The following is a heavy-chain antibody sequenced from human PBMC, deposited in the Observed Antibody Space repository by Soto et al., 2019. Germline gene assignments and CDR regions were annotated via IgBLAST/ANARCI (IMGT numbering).Heavy chain of an antibody. CDR3: AREARVGATFFYYGMDV. CDR1: GYTFTSYY. CDR2: INPSGGST. Sequence: ASVKVSCKASGYTFTSYYMHWVRQAPGQGLEWMGIINPSGGSTSYAQKFQGRVTMTRDTSTSTVYMELSSLRSEDTAVYYCAREARVGATFFYYGMDVWGQGTTVTVSS. V-gene: IGHV1-46*01. J-gene: IGHJ6*02. D-gene: IGHD1-26*01.